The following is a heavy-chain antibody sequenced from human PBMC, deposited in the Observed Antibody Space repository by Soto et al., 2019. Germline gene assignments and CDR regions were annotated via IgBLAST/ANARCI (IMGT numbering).Heavy chain of an antibody. V-gene: IGHV4-39*01. D-gene: IGHD3-3*02. Sequence: SDTLSLTCTVSGSSINSSGYYWGWIRQPPGKGLEWIGSMFYGVSTYYNPSLKSRVTVSVDTSKNQFSLNLRSVTAADTAVYYCARLPSRHLVDYWGQGTLVTVSS. J-gene: IGHJ4*02. CDR2: MFYGVST. CDR3: ARLPSRHLVDY. CDR1: GSSINSSGYY.